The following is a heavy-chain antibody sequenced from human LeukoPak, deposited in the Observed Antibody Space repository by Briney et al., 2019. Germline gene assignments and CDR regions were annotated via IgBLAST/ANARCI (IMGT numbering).Heavy chain of an antibody. CDR1: DYSISSGYGYS. CDR2: IYHSGIT. D-gene: IGHD6-19*01. J-gene: IGHJ5*02. Sequence: SETLSLTCTVSDYSISSGYGYSWGWIRQPPGKGLEWIGNIYHSGITYYNHFNSSLKSRVTISIDTSKNQFSLKLSSVTAADTAVYYCASVAGTSWFDPWGQGTLVTVSS. CDR3: ASVAGTSWFDP. V-gene: IGHV4-38-2*02.